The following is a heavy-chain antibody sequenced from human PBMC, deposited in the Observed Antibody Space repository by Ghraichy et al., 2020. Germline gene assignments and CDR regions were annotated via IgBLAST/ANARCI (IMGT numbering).Heavy chain of an antibody. CDR1: GGSFSGYY. CDR2: INHSGST. V-gene: IGHV4-34*01. CDR3: ARIGYSSFETLLASRLFDY. J-gene: IGHJ4*02. Sequence: SETLSLTCAVYGGSFSGYYWSWIRQPPGKGLEWIGEINHSGSTNYNPSLKSRVTISVDTSKNQFSLKLSSVTAADTAVYYCARIGYSSFETLLASRLFDYWGQGTLVTVSS. D-gene: IGHD6-19*01.